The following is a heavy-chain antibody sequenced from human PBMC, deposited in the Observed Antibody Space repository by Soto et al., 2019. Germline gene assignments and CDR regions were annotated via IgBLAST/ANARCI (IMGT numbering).Heavy chain of an antibody. CDR3: ARGGGVGVAGSAAFDM. CDR1: GYPVTAYY. CDR2: INPATGAA. J-gene: IGHJ3*02. Sequence: QLHLVQSGAVVKKPGASVTVSCSASGYPVTAYYMHWVRQAPGRGLEWLGGINPATGAAKYTQTLQGRVNMTRDTSTSTVFMELCGLTSEDTAVFYCARGGGVGVAGSAAFDMWGQGTLVTVSS. D-gene: IGHD3-3*01. V-gene: IGHV1-2*02.